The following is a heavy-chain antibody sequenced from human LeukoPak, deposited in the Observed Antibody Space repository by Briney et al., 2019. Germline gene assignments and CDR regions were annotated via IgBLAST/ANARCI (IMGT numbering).Heavy chain of an antibody. CDR2: IIPILGIA. CDR3: ARDRPGGYSGLS. CDR1: GGTFSSYA. Sequence: HGSSVKVSCKASGGTFSSYAISWVRQAPGQGLEWMGRIIPILGIANYAQKFQGRVTITADKSTSTAYMELSSLRSEDTAVYYCARDRPGGYSGLSWGQGTLVTVSS. D-gene: IGHD5-12*01. J-gene: IGHJ5*02. V-gene: IGHV1-69*04.